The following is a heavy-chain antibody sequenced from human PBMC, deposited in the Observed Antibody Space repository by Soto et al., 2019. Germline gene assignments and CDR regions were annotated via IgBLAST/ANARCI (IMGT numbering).Heavy chain of an antibody. CDR1: GFTFSSYD. V-gene: IGHV3-13*04. D-gene: IGHD3-22*01. Sequence: GGSLRLSCSASGFTFSSYDMHWVRQGPGKGLEWVSAIGTAGDTNYAGSVKGRFTISRENAMNSLYLQMNSLRAGDTAIYFCARAIGPTLFDYWGQGTLVTVSS. CDR2: IGTAGDT. J-gene: IGHJ4*02. CDR3: ARAIGPTLFDY.